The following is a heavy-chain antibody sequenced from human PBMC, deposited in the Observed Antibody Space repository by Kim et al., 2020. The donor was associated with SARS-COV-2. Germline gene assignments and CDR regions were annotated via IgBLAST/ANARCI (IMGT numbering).Heavy chain of an antibody. J-gene: IGHJ4*02. V-gene: IGHV5-51*01. Sequence: SPSFQGQVTISADKSISTAYLQWSSLKASDTAMYYCARVRQWPYLYYFDYWGQGTLVTVSS. CDR3: ARVRQWPYLYYFDY. D-gene: IGHD6-19*01.